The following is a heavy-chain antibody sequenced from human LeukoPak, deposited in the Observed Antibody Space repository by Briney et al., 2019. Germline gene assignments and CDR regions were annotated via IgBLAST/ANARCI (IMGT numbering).Heavy chain of an antibody. V-gene: IGHV3-23*01. J-gene: IGHJ4*02. CDR3: ARLIDYYDSSGYYRGFDY. CDR1: GFTFSSYA. D-gene: IGHD3-22*01. CDR2: ISGSGGST. Sequence: GGSLRLSCAASGFTFSSYAMSWVRQAPGKGLEWVSAISGSGGSTYYADSVKGRFTISRDNSKNTLYLQMNSLRAEDTAVYYCARLIDYYDSSGYYRGFDYWGQGTLVTVSS.